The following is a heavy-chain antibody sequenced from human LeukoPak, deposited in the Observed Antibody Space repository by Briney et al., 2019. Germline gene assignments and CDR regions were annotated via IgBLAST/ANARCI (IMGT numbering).Heavy chain of an antibody. CDR2: ISVSGNT. J-gene: IGHJ4*02. D-gene: IGHD3-22*01. Sequence: PGGSLRLSCAASGFTLSSYAMSWVRQAPGKGLEWVSAISVSGNTYHADSVKGRFTISRDSSKNTLYLQMNRLRAEDTAVYYCARAGMDSRGYYQGFDYWGQGTLVTVSS. V-gene: IGHV3-23*01. CDR1: GFTLSSYA. CDR3: ARAGMDSRGYYQGFDY.